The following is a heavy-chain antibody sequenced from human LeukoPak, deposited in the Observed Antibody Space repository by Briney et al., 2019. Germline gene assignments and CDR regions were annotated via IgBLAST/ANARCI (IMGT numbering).Heavy chain of an antibody. CDR1: GGSISSISYY. J-gene: IGHJ5*02. Sequence: SETLSLTCTVSGGSISSISYYWGWIRQPPGKGLEWIGSIYYSGSASYNPSLKSRVTISVDTSKNQFSLKLSSVTAADTAVYYCARTLPLIDSSGYYYVDVQVEFDPWGQGTLVTVSS. V-gene: IGHV4-39*07. CDR2: IYYSGSA. D-gene: IGHD3-22*01. CDR3: ARTLPLIDSSGYYYVDVQVEFDP.